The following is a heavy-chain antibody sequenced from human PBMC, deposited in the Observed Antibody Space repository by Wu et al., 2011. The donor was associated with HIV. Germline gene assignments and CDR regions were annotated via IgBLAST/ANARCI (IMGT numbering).Heavy chain of an antibody. Sequence: QVQLVQSGAEVKKPGASVKVSCKASGYTFSSYGFSWARQAPGQGLEWMGWIGAYNGHTNYAQKFQGRLTLTIDTSTRTAYLELRSLRSDDTAVYYCASSPPPXIYFTRRPRPPWSTVSSRPPTERAHVPVPLPPTYF. D-gene: IGHD1-1*01. CDR1: GYTFSSYG. CDR2: IGAYNGHT. V-gene: IGHV1-18*01. J-gene: IGHJ2*01. CDR3: ASSPPPXIYFTRRPRPPWSTVSSRPPTERAHVPVPLPPTYF.